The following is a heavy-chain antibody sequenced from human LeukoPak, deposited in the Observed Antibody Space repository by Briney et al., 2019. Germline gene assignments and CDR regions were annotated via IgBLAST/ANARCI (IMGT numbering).Heavy chain of an antibody. Sequence: PGRSLRLSCAASGFTFSSYAMHWVRQAPGKGLEWVAVISYDGSNKYYADSVKGRFTISRDNSKNTLYLQMNSLRAEDTAVYYCASHDRIPGIAVAGTLDYWGQGTLVTVSS. D-gene: IGHD6-19*01. CDR1: GFTFSSYA. CDR2: ISYDGSNK. V-gene: IGHV3-30-3*01. J-gene: IGHJ4*02. CDR3: ASHDRIPGIAVAGTLDY.